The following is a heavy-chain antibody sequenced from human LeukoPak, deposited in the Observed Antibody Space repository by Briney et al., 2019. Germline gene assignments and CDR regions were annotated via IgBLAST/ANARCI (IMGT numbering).Heavy chain of an antibody. V-gene: IGHV4-59*01. CDR3: ACGYSGYEYYFDY. D-gene: IGHD5-12*01. J-gene: IGHJ4*02. CDR1: GGSISSYY. Sequence: SETLSLTCTVSGGSISSYYWGWIRQPPGKGLEWIGYIYYSGSTNYNPSLKSRVTISVDTSKNQFSLKLSSVTAADTAVYYCACGYSGYEYYFDYWGQGTLVTVSS. CDR2: IYYSGST.